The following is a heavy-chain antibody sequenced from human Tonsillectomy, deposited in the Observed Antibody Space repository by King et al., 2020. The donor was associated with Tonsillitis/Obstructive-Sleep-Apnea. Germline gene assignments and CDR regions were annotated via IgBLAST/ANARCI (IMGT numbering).Heavy chain of an antibody. J-gene: IGHJ4*02. CDR3: ARLGVQGVVTDY. D-gene: IGHD3-10*01. V-gene: IGHV3-48*02. Sequence: VQLVESGGGLVQPGGSLGVSCEASGFTFSSYSMNWVRQAPGKGLEGVSYIITSSSTIFYADSVKGRFTISSDNAKNSLYLQMNSLGDEDTAVYYCARLGVQGVVTDYWGPGTLVSVSS. CDR2: IITSSSTI. CDR1: GFTFSSYS.